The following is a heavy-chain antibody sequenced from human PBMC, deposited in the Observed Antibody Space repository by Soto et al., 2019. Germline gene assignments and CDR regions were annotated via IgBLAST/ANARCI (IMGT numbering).Heavy chain of an antibody. CDR2: IGYSGDT. V-gene: IGHV4-31*03. Sequence: SETLSLTCTVSGGSISSGGFYWSWIRQHPRKGLEWIGYIGYSGDTNYNPSLKSRVSISLDTSENQFSLRLNSVTAADTAVYYCARVHVMVVAGSTFDYWGHGTLVTVSS. CDR1: GGSISSGGFY. D-gene: IGHD6-19*01. J-gene: IGHJ4*01. CDR3: ARVHVMVVAGSTFDY.